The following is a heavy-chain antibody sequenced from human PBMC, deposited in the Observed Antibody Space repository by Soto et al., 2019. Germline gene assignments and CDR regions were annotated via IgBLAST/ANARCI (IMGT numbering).Heavy chain of an antibody. Sequence: EVQLLESGGGLVQPGGSLRLSCAASGFSFSNYWMHWVRQAPGKGLVWVSRTNSDMTSTTYADSVQWRFTISRDNARIRAYLQMNSLKAEDTAVYFCARETNAHSTSWFPLDYWGQGILVTVSS. V-gene: IGHV3-74*01. CDR1: GFSFSNYW. D-gene: IGHD6-6*01. CDR2: TNSDMTST. CDR3: ARETNAHSTSWFPLDY. J-gene: IGHJ4*02.